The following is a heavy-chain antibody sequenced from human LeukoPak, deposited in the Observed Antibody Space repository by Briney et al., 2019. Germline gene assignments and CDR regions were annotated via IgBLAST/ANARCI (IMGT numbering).Heavy chain of an antibody. J-gene: IGHJ2*01. CDR2: IKEDGSEK. V-gene: IGHV3-7*01. CDR1: GFIFSGYW. Sequence: GGSLRLSCAASGFIFSGYWVAWVRQAPGKGLEWVANIKEDGSEKNCVDSVKGRFTISRDNAKNSLYLQMNSLRAEDTAVYYCARAGQWSATTSRWYYDLWGRGTLVTVSS. D-gene: IGHD4-17*01. CDR3: ARAGQWSATTSRWYYDL.